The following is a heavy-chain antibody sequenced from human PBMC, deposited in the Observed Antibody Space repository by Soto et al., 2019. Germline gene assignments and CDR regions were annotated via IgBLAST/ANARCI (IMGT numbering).Heavy chain of an antibody. CDR2: ISGSGGST. D-gene: IGHD3-10*01. CDR3: AKDSFGSLNYYGSGSYYTPLDY. V-gene: IGHV3-23*01. CDR1: GFTFSSYA. Sequence: EVQLLESGGGLVQPGGSLRLSCAASGFTFSSYAMSWVRQAPGKGLEWVSAISGSGGSTYYADSVKGRFTISGDNSKNTLYLQMNSLRAEDTAVYYCAKDSFGSLNYYGSGSYYTPLDYWGQGTLVTVSS. J-gene: IGHJ4*02.